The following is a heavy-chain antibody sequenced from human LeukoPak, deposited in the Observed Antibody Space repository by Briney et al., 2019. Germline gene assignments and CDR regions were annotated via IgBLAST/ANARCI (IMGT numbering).Heavy chain of an antibody. Sequence: SQTLSLTCTVSGGSISSGGYYWSWIRQPPGKGLEWIGYIYHSGSTYYNPSLKSRVTISVDRSKNQFSLKLSSVTAADTAVYYCAIDYSNRYYYYYMDVWGKGTTVTVSS. CDR1: GGSISSGGYY. V-gene: IGHV4-30-2*01. J-gene: IGHJ6*03. CDR2: IYHSGST. D-gene: IGHD4-11*01. CDR3: AIDYSNRYYYYYMDV.